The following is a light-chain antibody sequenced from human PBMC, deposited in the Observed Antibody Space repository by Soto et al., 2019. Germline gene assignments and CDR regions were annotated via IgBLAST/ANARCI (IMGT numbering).Light chain of an antibody. J-gene: IGKJ1*01. Sequence: AIQMTQSPSSLSASVGDRVTVTCRASQGVGNDLGWYQHKPGKAPKLLIFAASTLQTGVPSRFSGSGSGTDFTLTISGLQAEDSATYYCLQDYDDPRTFGQGTKVEVK. V-gene: IGKV1-6*01. CDR3: LQDYDDPRT. CDR2: AAS. CDR1: QGVGND.